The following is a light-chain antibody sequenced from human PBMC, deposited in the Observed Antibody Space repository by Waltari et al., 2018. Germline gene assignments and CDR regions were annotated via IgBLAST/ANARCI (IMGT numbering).Light chain of an antibody. CDR3: AAYTSSSNFV. CDR2: DVT. V-gene: IGLV2-14*03. J-gene: IGLJ1*01. Sequence: WYRQHPDKVPNLIIVDVTERPSGISARFSGSKSGNTASLTISGLQADDEADYYCAAYTSSSNFVFGSGTTVTV.